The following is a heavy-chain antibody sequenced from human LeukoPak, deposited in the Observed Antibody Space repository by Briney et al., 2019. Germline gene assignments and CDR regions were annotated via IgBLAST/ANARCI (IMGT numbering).Heavy chain of an antibody. CDR3: ARSPTDRPYYDFWSGSPYYFDY. D-gene: IGHD3-3*01. V-gene: IGHV7-4-1*02. Sequence: ASVKVSCKASGYTFTSYAMNWVRQAPGQGLEWMGWINTNTGNPTYAQGFTGRFVFSLDTSVSTAYLQISSLKAEDTAVYYCARSPTDRPYYDFWSGSPYYFDYWGQGTLVTVSS. CDR2: INTNTGNP. J-gene: IGHJ4*02. CDR1: GYTFTSYA.